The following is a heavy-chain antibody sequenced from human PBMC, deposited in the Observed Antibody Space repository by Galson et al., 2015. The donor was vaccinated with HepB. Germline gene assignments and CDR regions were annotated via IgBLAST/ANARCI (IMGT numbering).Heavy chain of an antibody. CDR3: ARASSTVTTVLIDP. CDR1: GFTFSSYA. Sequence: SLRLSCAASGFTFSSYAMHWVRQAPGKGLEWVAVISYDGSNKYYADSVKGRFTISRDNSKNTLYLQMNSLRAEDTAVYYCARASSTVTTVLIDPWGQGTLVTVSS. D-gene: IGHD4-17*01. V-gene: IGHV3-30*04. J-gene: IGHJ5*02. CDR2: ISYDGSNK.